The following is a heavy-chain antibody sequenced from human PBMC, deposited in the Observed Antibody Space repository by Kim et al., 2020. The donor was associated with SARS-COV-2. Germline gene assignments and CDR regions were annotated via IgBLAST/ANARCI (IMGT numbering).Heavy chain of an antibody. Sequence: SVKVSCKASGGTFSSYAISWVRQAPGQGLEWMGGIIPIFGTANYAQKFQGRVTITADESTSTAYMELSSLRSEDTAMYYCACGIAVAGMTFDPWGQGTLVTVSS. CDR1: GGTFSSYA. CDR2: IIPIFGTA. J-gene: IGHJ5*02. CDR3: ACGIAVAGMTFDP. D-gene: IGHD6-19*01. V-gene: IGHV1-69*13.